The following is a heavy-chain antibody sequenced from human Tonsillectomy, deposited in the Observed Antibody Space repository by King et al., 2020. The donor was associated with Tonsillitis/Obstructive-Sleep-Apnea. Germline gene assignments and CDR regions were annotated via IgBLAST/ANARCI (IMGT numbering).Heavy chain of an antibody. D-gene: IGHD5-18*01. CDR3: ARHRYRYGHWDY. CDR2: IYYSGST. J-gene: IGHJ4*02. V-gene: IGHV4-59*08. CDR1: GGSISSYY. Sequence: VQLQESGPGLVKPSETLSLTCTVSGGSISSYYWSWIRQPPGKGLEWIGYIYYSGSTNYNPSLKSRVTISVDTSKNQFSLKLSSVTAADTAVYYCARHRYRYGHWDYWGQGTLVTVSS.